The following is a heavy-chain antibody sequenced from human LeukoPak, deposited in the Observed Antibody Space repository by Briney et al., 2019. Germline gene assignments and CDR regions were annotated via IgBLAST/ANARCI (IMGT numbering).Heavy chain of an antibody. V-gene: IGHV4-59*02. CDR2: IYYTGST. CDR3: ASRKLGNDY. Sequence: SETLSLTCTVSGGSVSDYYWSWIRQSPGKGLEWIGYIYYTGSTSYNPSLRSRVTMSADTSKNQFSLKLSSVTAADTAVYYCASRKLGNDYWGEGTLVTVSS. J-gene: IGHJ4*02. CDR1: GGSVSDYY. D-gene: IGHD7-27*01.